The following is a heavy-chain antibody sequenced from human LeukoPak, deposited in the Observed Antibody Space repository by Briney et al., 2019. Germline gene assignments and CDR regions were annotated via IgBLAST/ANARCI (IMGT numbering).Heavy chain of an antibody. D-gene: IGHD3-10*01. CDR1: SGSISSYY. Sequence: SETLSLTCTVSSGSISSYYWSWIRQPPGKGLEWIGYIYYSGSTNYNPSLKSRVTISVDTSKNQFSLKLSSVTAADTAVYYCARGKRVHYFDYWGQGTLVTVSS. CDR2: IYYSGST. J-gene: IGHJ4*02. CDR3: ARGKRVHYFDY. V-gene: IGHV4-59*01.